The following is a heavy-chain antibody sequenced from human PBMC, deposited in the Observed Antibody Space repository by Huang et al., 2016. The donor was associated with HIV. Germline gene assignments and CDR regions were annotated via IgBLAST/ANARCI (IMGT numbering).Heavy chain of an antibody. V-gene: IGHV4-39*01. J-gene: IGHJ6*03. CDR3: ARHWEGSFYYYYYIDV. D-gene: IGHD1-26*01. Sequence: QVKLQESGPGLVKSSETLSLTCTVSGASISSASYYWGWIRPPPGKGLEWIGTIYQPWTTYYMPAFKRRLSMAVDTAENQVSLRLRSVTAADTAVYVCARHWEGSFYYYYYIDVWGPGTTVTVSS. CDR2: IYQPWTT. CDR1: GASISSASYY.